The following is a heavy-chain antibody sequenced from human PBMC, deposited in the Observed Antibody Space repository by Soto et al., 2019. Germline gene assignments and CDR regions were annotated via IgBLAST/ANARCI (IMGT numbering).Heavy chain of an antibody. CDR3: ARDQGYIRLVPAAMWGHGGYYYYGMDV. Sequence: SVKVSCKASGGTFSSYAISWVRQAPGQGLEWMGGIIPIFGTANYAQKFQGRVTITADESTSTAYMELSSLRSEDTAVYYCARDQGYIRLVPAAMWGHGGYYYYGMDVWGQGTTVTVSS. CDR2: IIPIFGTA. CDR1: GGTFSSYA. D-gene: IGHD2-2*01. V-gene: IGHV1-69*13. J-gene: IGHJ6*02.